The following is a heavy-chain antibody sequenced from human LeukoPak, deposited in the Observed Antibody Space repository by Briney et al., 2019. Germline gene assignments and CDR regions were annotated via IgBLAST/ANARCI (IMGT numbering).Heavy chain of an antibody. D-gene: IGHD2-15*01. CDR1: GGSISSGGYY. V-gene: IGHV4-31*03. CDR2: IYYSGST. Sequence: PSETLSLTCTVSGGSISSGGYYWSWIRQHPGKGLEWIGYIYYSGSTYYNPSLKSRVTISVDTSKNQFSLKLSSVTAADTAVYYCARSHCSGGSCSTTFGYWGQGTLVTVSS. CDR3: ARSHCSGGSCSTTFGY. J-gene: IGHJ4*02.